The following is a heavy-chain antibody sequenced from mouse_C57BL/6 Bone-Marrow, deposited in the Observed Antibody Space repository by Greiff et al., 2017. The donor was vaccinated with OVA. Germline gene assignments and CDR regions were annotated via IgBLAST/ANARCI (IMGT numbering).Heavy chain of an antibody. V-gene: IGHV3-1*01. CDR3: ARGLPLYYAMDY. CDR1: GYSITSGYD. CDR2: ISYSGST. Sequence: EVKLQESGPGMVKPSQSLSLTCTVTGYSITSGYDWHWIRHFPGNKLEWMGYISYSGSTNYNPSLKSRISITHDTSKNHFFLKLNSVTTEDTATYYCARGLPLYYAMDYWGQGTSVTVSS. J-gene: IGHJ4*01. D-gene: IGHD2-2*01.